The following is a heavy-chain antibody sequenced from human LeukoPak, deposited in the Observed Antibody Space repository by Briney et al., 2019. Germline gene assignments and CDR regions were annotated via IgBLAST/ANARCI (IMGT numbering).Heavy chain of an antibody. CDR2: IDCDDDI. J-gene: IGHJ6*02. CDR3: TPIQRASNYNYCYYYGMDD. D-gene: IGHD4-11*01. Sequence: DSGPALVKPTQTPRLTRTFSGFSLSTSGMCMSWIRQPPGKDLERHAYIDCDDDIYCSTSLKNKLTIPRDASKNHVVLTMTNMDPVDTATYDCTPIQRASNYNYCYYYGMDDWGQGTTVTVSS. V-gene: IGHV2-70*01. CDR1: GFSLSTSGMC.